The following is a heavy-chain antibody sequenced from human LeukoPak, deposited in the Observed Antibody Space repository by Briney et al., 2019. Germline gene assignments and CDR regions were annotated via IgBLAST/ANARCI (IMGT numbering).Heavy chain of an antibody. D-gene: IGHD3-16*01. Sequence: KPSETLSLTCTLSDGSISTYYWSWIRQPPGKGLEWIGYVFNSGITNYNPSLKSRLTISLDTPKNHFSLKLSSVTAADTAVYYCARGASYFDYWGQGTLVTVSS. CDR3: ARGASYFDY. J-gene: IGHJ4*02. CDR2: VFNSGIT. CDR1: DGSISTYY. V-gene: IGHV4-59*01.